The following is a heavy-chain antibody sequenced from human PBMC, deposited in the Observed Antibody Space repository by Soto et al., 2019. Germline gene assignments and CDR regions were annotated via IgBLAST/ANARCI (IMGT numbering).Heavy chain of an antibody. J-gene: IGHJ5*01. Sequence: QLQLQESGSGLVKPSQTLSLTCAVSGGSISSGGYSWSWIRQPPGKGLECIGYIYHSGSTYYNPSLKSRVTISVDRSKNQFSLKLSSVTAADTAVYYCASRPPYYYGSGSYGFDSWGQGTLVTVSS. CDR2: IYHSGST. V-gene: IGHV4-30-2*01. CDR3: ASRPPYYYGSGSYGFDS. CDR1: GGSISSGGYS. D-gene: IGHD3-10*01.